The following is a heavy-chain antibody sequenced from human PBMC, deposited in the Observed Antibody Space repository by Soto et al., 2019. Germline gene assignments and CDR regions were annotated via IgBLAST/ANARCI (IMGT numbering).Heavy chain of an antibody. D-gene: IGHD1-26*01. J-gene: IGHJ4*02. Sequence: GSLLLPCAASGSTFSNYAMSGVRQAPGKGLEWVSAFSGSGGSTYYADSVKGRFTISRDNSKNTLYLEMNSLRVDDTAVYYCAKDVGASPNGDFDYWGRGTPVTVYS. V-gene: IGHV3-23*01. CDR3: AKDVGASPNGDFDY. CDR2: FSGSGGST. CDR1: GSTFSNYA.